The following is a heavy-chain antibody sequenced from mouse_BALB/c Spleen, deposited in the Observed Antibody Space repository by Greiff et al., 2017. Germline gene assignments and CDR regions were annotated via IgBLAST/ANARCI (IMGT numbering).Heavy chain of an antibody. V-gene: IGHV6-6*02. CDR1: GFTFSSYW. CDR3: TYGNYVYAMDY. CDR2: IRLKSDNYAT. Sequence: EVQLQESGGGLVQPGGSMKLSCVASGFTFSSYWMSWVRQSPEKGLEWVAEIRLKSDNYATHYAESVKGKFTISRDDSKSRLYLQMNSLRAEDTGIYYCTYGNYVYAMDYWGQGTSVTVSS. J-gene: IGHJ4*01. D-gene: IGHD2-10*02.